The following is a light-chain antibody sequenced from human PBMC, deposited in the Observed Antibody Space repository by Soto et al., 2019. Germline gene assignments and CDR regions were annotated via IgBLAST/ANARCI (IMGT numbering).Light chain of an antibody. J-gene: IGKJ4*01. CDR3: QHYGNPPLT. Sequence: EIVLTQSPGTLSLSPGERATLSCRASQSLTNTDLAWYQQNPGQAPKVLIYGASSRAAGIPDRFSGSGSGTDFTLTISRLEPEDFAVYYCQHYGNPPLTFGGGTKVEIK. CDR1: QSLTNTD. V-gene: IGKV3-20*01. CDR2: GAS.